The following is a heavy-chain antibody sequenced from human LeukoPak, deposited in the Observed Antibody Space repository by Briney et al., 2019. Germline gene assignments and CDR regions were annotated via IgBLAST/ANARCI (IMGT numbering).Heavy chain of an antibody. CDR1: GYSFTSYW. CDR2: IYPGDSNT. J-gene: IGHJ4*02. Sequence: GESLKISCKGSGYSFTSYWIGWVRQMPGKGLEWMGIIYPGDSNTRYSPSFQGQVTISADKSISTAYLQWSSLKASDTAIYYCAREASYNDFWSGYYSFDYWGQGTLVTVSS. V-gene: IGHV5-51*01. CDR3: AREASYNDFWSGYYSFDY. D-gene: IGHD3-3*01.